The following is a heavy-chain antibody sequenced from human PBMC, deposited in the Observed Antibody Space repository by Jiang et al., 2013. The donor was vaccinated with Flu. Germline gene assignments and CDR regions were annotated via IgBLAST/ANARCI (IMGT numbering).Heavy chain of an antibody. CDR3: ARERVVAGAVDY. Sequence: YISSSGSTIYYADSVKGRFTISRDNAKNSLYLQMNSLRAEDTAVYYCARERVVAGAVDYRGQGTLVTVSS. V-gene: IGHV3-11*01. J-gene: IGHJ4*02. D-gene: IGHD2-15*01. CDR2: ISSSGSTI.